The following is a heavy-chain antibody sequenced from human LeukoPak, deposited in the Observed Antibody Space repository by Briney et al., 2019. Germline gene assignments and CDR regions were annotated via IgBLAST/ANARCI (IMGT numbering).Heavy chain of an antibody. CDR1: GGSISSYY. V-gene: IGHV4-4*07. D-gene: IGHD3-22*01. CDR2: IYTSGST. CDR3: ARELRYDNSDSGAF. Sequence: PSETLSLTCTVSGGSISSYYWSWIRQPAGKGLEWIGRIYTSGSTSYNPSLKSRVTMSVDTSKNQFSLKLSSVTAADTAVYYCARELRYDNSDSGAFWGQGTVVTVSS. J-gene: IGHJ3*01.